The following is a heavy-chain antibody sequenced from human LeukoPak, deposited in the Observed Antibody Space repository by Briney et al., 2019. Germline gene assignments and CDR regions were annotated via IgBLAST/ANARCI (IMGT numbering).Heavy chain of an antibody. Sequence: SETLSLTCAVYGGSFIGYYWGWIRQSPGKGLEWIGEINHSGSINYNPSLKSRVAISKDTSKNQFSLNLNSVTAADTAVYYCARFATTGTPRSIWGQGTMVTVSS. J-gene: IGHJ3*02. CDR2: INHSGSI. CDR1: GGSFIGYY. CDR3: ARFATTGTPRSI. V-gene: IGHV4-34*01. D-gene: IGHD1-1*01.